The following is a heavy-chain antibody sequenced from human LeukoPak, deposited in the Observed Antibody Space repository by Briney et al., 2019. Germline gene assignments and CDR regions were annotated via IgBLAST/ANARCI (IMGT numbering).Heavy chain of an antibody. Sequence: ASVKVSCKASGYTFISYYMHWVRQAPGQGLEWMGIINPSGGSTSYAQKFQGRVTMTRDTSTSTVYMELSSLRSEDTAVYYCARGGYCSGASCYADDAFDIWGQGTMVTVSS. J-gene: IGHJ3*02. D-gene: IGHD2-15*01. CDR1: GYTFISYY. CDR2: INPSGGST. CDR3: ARGGYCSGASCYADDAFDI. V-gene: IGHV1-46*01.